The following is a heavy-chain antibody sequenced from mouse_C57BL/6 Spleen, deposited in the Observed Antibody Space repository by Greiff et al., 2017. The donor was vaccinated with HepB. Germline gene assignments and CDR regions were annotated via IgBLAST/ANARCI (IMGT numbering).Heavy chain of an antibody. V-gene: IGHV1-69*01. CDR1: GYTFTSYW. CDR2: IDPSDSYT. CDR3: ARCERKLPYAIDY. Sequence: QVQLKQPGAELVMPGASVKLSCKASGYTFTSYWMHWVKQRPGQGLEWIGEIDPSDSYTNYNQKFKGKSTLTVDKSSSTAYMQLSSLTSEDSAVYYCARCERKLPYAIDYWGQGTSGTGSS. J-gene: IGHJ4*01.